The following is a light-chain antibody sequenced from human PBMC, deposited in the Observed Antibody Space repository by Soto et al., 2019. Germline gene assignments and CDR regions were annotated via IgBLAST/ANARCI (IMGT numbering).Light chain of an antibody. CDR2: GAS. J-gene: IGKJ2*01. V-gene: IGKV1-27*01. Sequence: DIQMTQSPSSLSASVGDRVTITCRTSQGISNFLAWYQQKPGKVPKLLIYGASTLQSGVPSRFSGSGSGTDFTLTISSLQPEDVATYYCQKYNSAPRTFGQGTKLEIK. CDR3: QKYNSAPRT. CDR1: QGISNF.